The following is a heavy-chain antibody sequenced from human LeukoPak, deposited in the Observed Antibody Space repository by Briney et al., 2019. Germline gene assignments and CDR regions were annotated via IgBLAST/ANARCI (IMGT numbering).Heavy chain of an antibody. V-gene: IGHV3-30*03. J-gene: IGHJ4*02. CDR1: GFTFSSYG. CDR2: ISYDGSNK. D-gene: IGHD1-1*01. Sequence: QSGGSLRLSCAASGFTFSSYGMHWVRQAPGKGLEWVAVISYDGSNKYYADSVKGRFTISRDNSKNTPYLQMNSLRAEDTAVYYRAREERYWGQGTLVTVSS. CDR3: AREERY.